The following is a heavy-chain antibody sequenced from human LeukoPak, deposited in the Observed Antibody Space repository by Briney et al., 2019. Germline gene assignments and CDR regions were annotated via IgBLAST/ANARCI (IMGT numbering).Heavy chain of an antibody. J-gene: IGHJ4*02. Sequence: SETLSLTCAVYGGSFSGYYWSWIRQPPGKGLEWIGDINHSGSTNYNPSLKSRVTISVDTSKNQFSLKLSSVTAADTAVYYCARGGNLYYDFWRAHRGFDYWGQGTLVTVSS. D-gene: IGHD3-3*01. CDR3: ARGGNLYYDFWRAHRGFDY. CDR1: GGSFSGYY. V-gene: IGHV4-34*01. CDR2: INHSGST.